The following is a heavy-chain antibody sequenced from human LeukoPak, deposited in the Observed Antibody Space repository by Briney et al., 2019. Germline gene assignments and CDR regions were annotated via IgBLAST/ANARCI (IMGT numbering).Heavy chain of an antibody. CDR2: ITSSSSTI. Sequence: GGSLRLSCAASGFTFSSYSMNWVRQAPGKGLEWVSYITSSSSTIYYADSVKGRFTISRDNAKNSPYLQMNSLRAEDTAVYYCAKTVHYDYYGMDVWGQGTTVTVSS. CDR1: GFTFSSYS. CDR3: AKTVHYDYYGMDV. J-gene: IGHJ6*02. D-gene: IGHD1-1*01. V-gene: IGHV3-48*01.